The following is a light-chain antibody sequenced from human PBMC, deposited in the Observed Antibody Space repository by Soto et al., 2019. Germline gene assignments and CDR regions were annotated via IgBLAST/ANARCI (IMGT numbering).Light chain of an antibody. Sequence: LTQPASVSGSPGQSITISCTGTSSDIDAYNYVSWYQQHPGKAPKLMIYDVSNRPSGISNRSSGSKSGNTASLTISGLQAEDEADYYCGSYTTSSNYVFGTGTKVTVL. V-gene: IGLV2-14*01. CDR1: SSDIDAYNY. CDR3: GSYTTSSNYV. CDR2: DVS. J-gene: IGLJ1*01.